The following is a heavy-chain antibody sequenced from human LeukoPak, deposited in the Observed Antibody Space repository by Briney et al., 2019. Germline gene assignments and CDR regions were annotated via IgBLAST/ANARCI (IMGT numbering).Heavy chain of an antibody. Sequence: SETLSLTCTVSGGSISTYFWSWIRQPPGKGLEWIGYIYYSGSTNYNPSLKSRVTISLDTSKNQFSLKLSSVTAADTAMYYCAREGSRRLYMDVWGRGTTITVSS. CDR1: GGSISTYF. V-gene: IGHV4-59*13. CDR2: IYYSGST. J-gene: IGHJ6*03. D-gene: IGHD2-15*01. CDR3: AREGSRRLYMDV.